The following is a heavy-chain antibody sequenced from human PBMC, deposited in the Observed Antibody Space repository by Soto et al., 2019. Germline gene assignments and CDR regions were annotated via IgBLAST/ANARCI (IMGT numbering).Heavy chain of an antibody. CDR3: ARDTWSSSSTSNWFDP. V-gene: IGHV4-59*01. D-gene: IGHD6-6*01. Sequence: QVQLQESGPGLVKPSETLSLTCTVSGGSISSYYWSWIRQPPGKGLEWIGYIYYSGSTNYNPSLKSRVTKSVDTSKNQFSLKLSSVTAADTAVYYCARDTWSSSSTSNWFDPWGQGTLVTVSS. CDR1: GGSISSYY. CDR2: IYYSGST. J-gene: IGHJ5*02.